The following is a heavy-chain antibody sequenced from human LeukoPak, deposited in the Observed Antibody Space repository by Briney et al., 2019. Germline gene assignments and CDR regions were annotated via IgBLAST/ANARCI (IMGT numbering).Heavy chain of an antibody. V-gene: IGHV1-2*02. CDR2: INPNSGGT. D-gene: IGHD3/OR15-3a*01. J-gene: IGHJ4*02. CDR1: GYTFTGYY. Sequence: ASVTVSCKASGYTFTGYYMHWVRQAPGQGLEWMGWINPNSGGTNYAQKFQGRVTITRGTSISTAYMELSRLRSDDTAVYYCARDPGDWAYYFDYWGQGTLVTVSS. CDR3: ARDPGDWAYYFDY.